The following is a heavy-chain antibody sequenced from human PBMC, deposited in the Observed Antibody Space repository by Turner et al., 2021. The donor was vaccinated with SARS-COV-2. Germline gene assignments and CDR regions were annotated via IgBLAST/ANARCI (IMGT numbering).Heavy chain of an antibody. CDR2: INSDGSST. V-gene: IGHV3-74*01. J-gene: IGHJ4*02. Sequence: EVHLLESGGGLVPPGGSLRLSCAASGFTFSNSAMSWVRQAPGKGLEWVSRINSDGSSTSYADSVKGRFTISRDNAKNTLYLQMNSLRAEDTAVYYCARDCSSTNCYRSGFNYWGQGTLVTVSS. CDR1: GFTFSNSA. CDR3: ARDCSSTNCYRSGFNY. D-gene: IGHD2-2*02.